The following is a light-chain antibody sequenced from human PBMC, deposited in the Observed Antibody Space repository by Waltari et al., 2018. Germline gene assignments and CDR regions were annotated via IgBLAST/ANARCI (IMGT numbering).Light chain of an antibody. CDR3: QSYDSSLSQV. V-gene: IGLV1-40*01. CDR2: GNS. Sequence: QSVLTQPPSVSGAPGQRVTISCTGSSSTIGAGYDVHWYQQLPGPAPKLLIYGNSNRPSGVPDRFSGSKSGTSASLAITGLQAEDEADYYCQSYDSSLSQVFGGGTKLTVL. J-gene: IGLJ2*01. CDR1: SSTIGAGYD.